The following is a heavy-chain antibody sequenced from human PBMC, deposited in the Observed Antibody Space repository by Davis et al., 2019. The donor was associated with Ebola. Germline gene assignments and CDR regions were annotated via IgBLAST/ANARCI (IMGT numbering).Heavy chain of an antibody. J-gene: IGHJ4*02. CDR3: AKDRRPTFQTYGDYHFDY. Sequence: GESLRLSCAASGFTFNNYGMSWVRQAPGKGLEWVSGISGSGQSTYYADSLKGRFTISRDNSKSTLYLQMNSLRGEDTAVYFCAKDRRPTFQTYGDYHFDYWGQGTLVSVS. CDR1: GFTFNNYG. CDR2: ISGSGQST. D-gene: IGHD4-17*01. V-gene: IGHV3-23*01.